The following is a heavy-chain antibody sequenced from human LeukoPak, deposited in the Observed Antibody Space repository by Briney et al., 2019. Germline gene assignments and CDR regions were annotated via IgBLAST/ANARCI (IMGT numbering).Heavy chain of an antibody. J-gene: IGHJ4*02. CDR3: ARLGPGYFDWLFPGEY. D-gene: IGHD3-9*01. Sequence: MSSETLSLTCAVSGGSISSGGYTWSWIRQPPGKGLEWIGYIYYSGNTYYNPSLKSRLTISVDTSKNQFSLKVRSVTAADTAVYYCARLGPGYFDWLFPGEYWGQGTLVTVSS. CDR1: GGSISSGGYT. CDR2: IYYSGNT. V-gene: IGHV4-30-4*07.